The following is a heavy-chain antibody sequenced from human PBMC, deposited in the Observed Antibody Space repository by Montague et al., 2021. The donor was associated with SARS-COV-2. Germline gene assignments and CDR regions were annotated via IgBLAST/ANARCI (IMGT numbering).Heavy chain of an antibody. D-gene: IGHD3-3*01. V-gene: IGHV4-34*01. CDR1: NGSFGSYY. Sequence: SETLSLTCAVYNGSFGSYYWTWIRQPPGKGLEWIGEISHDGGARFHPSLNSRLNIFLGSSGDSLILTSVTAADTGVDYCARGVHSESPYCGGFYYIDVWAQGTLVTVSS. CDR3: ARGVHSESPYCGGFYYIDV. CDR2: ISHDGGA. J-gene: IGHJ4*02.